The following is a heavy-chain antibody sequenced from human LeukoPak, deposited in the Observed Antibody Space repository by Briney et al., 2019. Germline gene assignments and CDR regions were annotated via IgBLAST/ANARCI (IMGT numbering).Heavy chain of an antibody. V-gene: IGHV4-39*07. CDR2: IFYSGIT. CDR3: AVDRSY. D-gene: IGHD3-9*01. CDR1: GGSMSNIYY. J-gene: IGHJ4*02. Sequence: SETLSLTCNVSGGSMSNIYYWGWIRQPPGKGLEWIGNIFYSGITYYNPSLKSRVTISLDTSKNQFSLKLSSVTAADTAVYYCAVDRSYWGQGTLVTVSS.